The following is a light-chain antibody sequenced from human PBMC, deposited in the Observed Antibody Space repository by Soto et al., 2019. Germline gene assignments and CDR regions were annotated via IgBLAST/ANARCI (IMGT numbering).Light chain of an antibody. J-gene: IGKJ4*01. V-gene: IGKV1-5*01. CDR2: DAS. Sequence: DIQMTQSPSTLSASIGDRVTITCRASQSITTFLAWYQQKPGKAPQILIYDASKLEPGVPSRLSGGGSGTEFTLTIRSLHTDDFANYSCQQYRTYPLTFGGGTKVDIK. CDR1: QSITTF. CDR3: QQYRTYPLT.